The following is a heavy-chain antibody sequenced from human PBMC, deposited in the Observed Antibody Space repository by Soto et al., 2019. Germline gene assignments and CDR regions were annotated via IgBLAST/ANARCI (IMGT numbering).Heavy chain of an antibody. CDR2: IYHSGST. CDR1: GGSISSGGYS. CDR3: ARRYCSGGSCTRVNWFDP. Sequence: SETLSLTCAVSGGSISSGGYSWSWIRQPPGKGLEWIGYIYHSGSTYYNPSLKSRVTISVDTSKNQFSLKLSSVTAADTAVYYCARRYCSGGSCTRVNWFDPWGQGTLVTVSS. J-gene: IGHJ5*02. V-gene: IGHV4-30-2*05. D-gene: IGHD2-15*01.